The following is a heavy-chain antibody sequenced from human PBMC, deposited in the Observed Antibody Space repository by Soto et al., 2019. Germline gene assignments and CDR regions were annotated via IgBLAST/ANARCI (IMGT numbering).Heavy chain of an antibody. CDR1: GGSFSGYY. D-gene: IGHD3-3*01. Sequence: LETLSLTCAVYGGSFSGYYWSWIRQPPGKGLEWIGEINHSGSTNYNPSLKSRVTISVDTSKNQFSLKLSSVTAADTAVYYCARGGIQLRFLEWLLKGYFDYWGQGTLVTVSS. J-gene: IGHJ4*02. V-gene: IGHV4-34*01. CDR3: ARGGIQLRFLEWLLKGYFDY. CDR2: INHSGST.